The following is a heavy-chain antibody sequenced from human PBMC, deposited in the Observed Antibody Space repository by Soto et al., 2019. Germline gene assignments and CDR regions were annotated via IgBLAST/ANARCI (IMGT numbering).Heavy chain of an antibody. CDR3: ARLQQYYYYYYGMDV. CDR2: IYPGDSDT. CDR1: GYSFTSYW. Sequence: GESLKISCKGSGYSFTSYWIGWVRQMPGKGLEWMGIIYPGDSDTRYSPSFQGQVTISADKSISTAYLQWSSLKASDTAMYYCARLQQYYYYYYGMDVWGQGTTVTVSS. J-gene: IGHJ6*02. V-gene: IGHV5-51*01. D-gene: IGHD4-4*01.